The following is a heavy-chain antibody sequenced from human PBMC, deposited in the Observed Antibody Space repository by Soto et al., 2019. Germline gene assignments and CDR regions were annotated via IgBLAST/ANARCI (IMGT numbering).Heavy chain of an antibody. J-gene: IGHJ6*02. CDR3: VKGFWKGYV. Sequence: EVQLLESGGGLVQPGGSLRLSCAASGFTFSTYAMNWVRQAPGNGLEWVSAISGSGGSIHYADSVKGRFTISRANSKNTMYLQLISLSDEDTAVYHCVKGFWKGYVRGQGTTVTVSS. CDR1: GFTFSTYA. CDR2: ISGSGGSI. V-gene: IGHV3-23*01. D-gene: IGHD1-1*01.